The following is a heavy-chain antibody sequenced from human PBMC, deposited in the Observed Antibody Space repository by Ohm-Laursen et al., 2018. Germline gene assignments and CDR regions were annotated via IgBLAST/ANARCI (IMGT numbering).Heavy chain of an antibody. CDR3: ARESPNYYYYYGMDV. V-gene: IGHV1-18*01. CDR1: GYTFTSYG. CDR2: ISAYIGNT. Sequence: ASVKVSCKASGYTFTSYGISWVRQAPGQGLEWMGWISAYIGNTNYAQKLQGRVTMTTDTSTSTAYMELRSLRSDDTAVYYCARESPNYYYYYGMDVWGQGTAVTVSS. J-gene: IGHJ6*02.